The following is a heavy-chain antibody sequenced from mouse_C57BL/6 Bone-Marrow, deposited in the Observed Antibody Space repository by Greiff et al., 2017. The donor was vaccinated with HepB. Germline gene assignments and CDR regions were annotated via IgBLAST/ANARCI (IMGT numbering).Heavy chain of an antibody. V-gene: IGHV1-55*01. CDR3: ASPYSNYDAMDY. CDR1: GYTFTSYW. J-gene: IGHJ4*01. Sequence: VQLQQPGAELVKPGASVKMSCKASGYTFTSYWITWVKQRPGQGLEWIGDIYPGSGSTNYNEKFKSKATLTVDTSSSTAYMQLSSLTSEDSAVYYCASPYSNYDAMDYWGQGTSVTVSS. CDR2: IYPGSGST. D-gene: IGHD2-5*01.